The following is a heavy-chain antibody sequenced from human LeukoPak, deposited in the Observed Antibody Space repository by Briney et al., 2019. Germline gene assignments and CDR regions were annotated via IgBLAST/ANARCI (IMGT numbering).Heavy chain of an antibody. J-gene: IGHJ4*02. CDR2: IYFSGST. CDR3: ARHYYYVSSGLFHY. Sequence: PSETLSLTCTVSGGSIRSYYWSWIRQPPGKGLEWIGYIYFSGSTNSDPSLKSRVTISVDTSKNQFSLKLSSVTAADTAVYYCARHYYYVSSGLFHYWGQGTLVTVSS. V-gene: IGHV4-59*01. D-gene: IGHD3-22*01. CDR1: GGSIRSYY.